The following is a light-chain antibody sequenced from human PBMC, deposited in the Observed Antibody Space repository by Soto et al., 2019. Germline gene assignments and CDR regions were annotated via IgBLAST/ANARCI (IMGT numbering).Light chain of an antibody. CDR1: QSGLCSSNNENY. J-gene: IGKJ2*01. CDR3: QQYYSPPYT. V-gene: IGKV4-1*01. CDR2: WAS. Sequence: DIVMTQSPDSLAVSLGERATINCRSSQSGLCSSNNENYLGWYQQKPGQTPKLLIYWASTRDSGVPDRFSGRGSGTDFTLTISSLQAEDVAVYYCQQYYSPPYTFGQGTRLEIK.